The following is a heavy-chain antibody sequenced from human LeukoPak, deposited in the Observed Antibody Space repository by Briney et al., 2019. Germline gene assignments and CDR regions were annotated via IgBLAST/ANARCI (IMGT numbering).Heavy chain of an antibody. V-gene: IGHV3-48*04. D-gene: IGHD2-2*01. CDR2: ISSSSSTI. CDR1: GFTFSSYS. J-gene: IGHJ3*02. CDR3: TTDGEYCSSTCSHDAFDI. Sequence: GGSLRLSCAASGFTFSSYSMNWVRQAPGKGLEWVSYISSSSSTIYYADSVKGRFTISRDNAKNTLFLQMNSLRAEDTAVYYCTTDGEYCSSTCSHDAFDIWGQGTMVTVSS.